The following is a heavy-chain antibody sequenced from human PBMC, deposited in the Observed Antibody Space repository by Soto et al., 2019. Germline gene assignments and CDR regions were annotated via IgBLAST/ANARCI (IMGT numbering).Heavy chain of an antibody. CDR3: ASVHGDYYYYGMDV. CDR2: IYYSGST. J-gene: IGHJ6*02. D-gene: IGHD1-1*01. Sequence: QLQLQESGPGLVKPSETLSLTCTVSGGSISSSSYYWGWIRQPPGKGLEWIGSIYYSGSTYYNPSLKSRVTISVDTSKNQFPLKLSSVTAADTAVYYCASVHGDYYYYGMDVWGQGTTVTVSS. V-gene: IGHV4-39*01. CDR1: GGSISSSSYY.